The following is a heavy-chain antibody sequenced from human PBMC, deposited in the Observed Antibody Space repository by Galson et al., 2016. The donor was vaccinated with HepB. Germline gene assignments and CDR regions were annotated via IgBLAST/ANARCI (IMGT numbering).Heavy chain of an antibody. CDR3: ARGSPSLYYGMDN. CDR1: GYTFSSYG. D-gene: IGHD5-24*01. Sequence: SVKVSCKAFGYTFSSYGISWVRQAPGQGLEWMGWIGGSNGNTQYAQVLQGRVTMTTDTSTSTAYMELRSLRSDDTAVFYCARGSPSLYYGMDNWGQGTTVTVSS. J-gene: IGHJ6*02. CDR2: IGGSNGNT. V-gene: IGHV1-18*01.